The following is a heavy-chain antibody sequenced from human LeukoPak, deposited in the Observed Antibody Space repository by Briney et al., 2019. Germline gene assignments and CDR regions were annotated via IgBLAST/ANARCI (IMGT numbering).Heavy chain of an antibody. Sequence: GGSLRLSCAASGFTFSSYAMHWVRQAPGKGLEWVAVISYDGSNKYYADSVKGRFTISRDNSKNTLYLQMNSLRAEDTAVYYCAKDWSSWSTLYYFDYWGQGTLVTVSS. CDR2: ISYDGSNK. CDR1: GFTFSSYA. V-gene: IGHV3-30-3*01. CDR3: AKDWSSWSTLYYFDY. J-gene: IGHJ4*02. D-gene: IGHD6-13*01.